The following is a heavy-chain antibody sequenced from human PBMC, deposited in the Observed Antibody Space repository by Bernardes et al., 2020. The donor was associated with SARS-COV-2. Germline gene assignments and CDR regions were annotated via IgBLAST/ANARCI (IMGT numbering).Heavy chain of an antibody. J-gene: IGHJ4*02. CDR2: ISAYNGNT. CDR3: ARDSPPSGLGFWSGYLIWGTVGLLDY. V-gene: IGHV1-18*04. CDR1: GYTFTSYG. D-gene: IGHD3-3*01. Sequence: ASVKVSCKASGYTFTSYGISWVRQAPGQGLEWMGWISAYNGNTNYAQKLQGRVTMTTDTSTSTAYMELRSLRSDDTAVYYCARDSPPSGLGFWSGYLIWGTVGLLDYWGQGTLVTVSS.